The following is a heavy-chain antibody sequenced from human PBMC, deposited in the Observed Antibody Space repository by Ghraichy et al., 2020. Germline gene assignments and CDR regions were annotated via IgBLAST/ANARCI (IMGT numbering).Heavy chain of an antibody. CDR3: ARDKSCSSTSCYVYHYGMDV. V-gene: IGHV3-7*01. J-gene: IGHJ6*02. CDR2: IKQDGSEK. CDR1: GFTFSRHW. D-gene: IGHD2-2*01. Sequence: GESLNISCAVSGFTFSRHWMSWVRQAPGKGLEWVANIKQDGSEKYYVDSVKGRFTISRDNAKNSLHLQMNSLRAEDTAVYYCARDKSCSSTSCYVYHYGMDVWGQGTTVTVSS.